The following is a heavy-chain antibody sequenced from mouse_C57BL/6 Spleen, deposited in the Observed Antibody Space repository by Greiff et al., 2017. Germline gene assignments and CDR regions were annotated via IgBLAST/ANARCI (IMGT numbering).Heavy chain of an antibody. V-gene: IGHV5-6*01. CDR1: GFTFSSYG. Sequence: EVHLVESGGDLVKPGGSLKLSCAASGFTFSSYGMSWVRQTPDKRLEWVVTISSGGSYTYYPDSVKGRVTISRDNAKNTLYLQMSSLKSEDTAMYYCARQTGKEDYFDDWGQGTTRTVSS. D-gene: IGHD4-1*01. J-gene: IGHJ2*01. CDR3: ARQTGKEDYFDD. CDR2: ISSGGSYT.